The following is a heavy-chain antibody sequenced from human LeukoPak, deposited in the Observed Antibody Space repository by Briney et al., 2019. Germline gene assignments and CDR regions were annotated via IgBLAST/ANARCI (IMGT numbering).Heavy chain of an antibody. CDR3: ARGGEGESSDY. CDR1: GYSISSGYY. Sequence: SETLSLTCTVSGYSISSGYYWGWIRQPPGKGLEWIGSIYHSGSTYYNPSLKSRVTISVDTSKNQFSLKLSSVTAADTAVYYCARGGEGESSDYWGQGTLVTVSS. CDR2: IYHSGST. J-gene: IGHJ4*02. D-gene: IGHD3-16*01. V-gene: IGHV4-38-2*02.